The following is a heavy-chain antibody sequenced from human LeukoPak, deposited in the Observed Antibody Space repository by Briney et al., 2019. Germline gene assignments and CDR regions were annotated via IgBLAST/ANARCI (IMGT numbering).Heavy chain of an antibody. CDR3: ARKVSLYYYHYGMDV. CDR1: GGSFSGYY. J-gene: IGHJ6*02. Sequence: SETLSLTCAVYGGSFSGYYWSWIRQPPGKGLEWLGEINHSGSTNYNPSLKSRVTISVDTSKNQFSLKLSSVTAADTAVYYCARKVSLYYYHYGMDVWGQGTTVTVSS. V-gene: IGHV4-34*01. CDR2: INHSGST.